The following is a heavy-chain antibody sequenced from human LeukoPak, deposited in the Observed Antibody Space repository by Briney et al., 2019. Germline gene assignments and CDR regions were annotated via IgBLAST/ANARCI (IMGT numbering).Heavy chain of an antibody. D-gene: IGHD4/OR15-4a*01. CDR1: GGTFSSYA. CDR3: ARVGGASNRDAFDIWAFDI. V-gene: IGHV1-69*13. CDR2: IIPIFGTA. J-gene: IGHJ3*02. Sequence: ASVKVSCKASGGTFSSYAISWVRQAPGQGLEWMGGIIPIFGTANYAQKFQGRVTITADESTSTAYMELSSLRSEDTAVYYCARVGGASNRDAFDIWAFDIWGQGTMVTVSS.